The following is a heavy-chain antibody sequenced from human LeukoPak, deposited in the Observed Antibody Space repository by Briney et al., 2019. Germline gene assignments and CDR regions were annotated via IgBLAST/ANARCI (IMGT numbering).Heavy chain of an antibody. CDR2: IYYSGST. D-gene: IGHD6-13*01. CDR3: ARDRKDWGSSWYWFDP. Sequence: SETLSLTCTVSGGSISSYYWSWIRQPPGKELEWIGYIYYSGSTNYNPSLKSRVTISVDTSKNQFSLKLSSVTAADTAVYYCARDRKDWGSSWYWFDPWGQGTLVTVSS. V-gene: IGHV4-59*01. J-gene: IGHJ5*02. CDR1: GGSISSYY.